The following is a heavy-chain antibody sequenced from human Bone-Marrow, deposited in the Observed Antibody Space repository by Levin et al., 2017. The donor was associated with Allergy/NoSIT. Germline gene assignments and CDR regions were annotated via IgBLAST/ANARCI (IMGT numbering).Heavy chain of an antibody. J-gene: IGHJ6*03. V-gene: IGHV3-30*03. CDR1: GFTFNKYG. D-gene: IGHD3-3*01. CDR2: ISYDGSNK. CDR3: ASLRVTIFGVPPLTADHYFHYMDV. Sequence: PGGSLRLSCAASGFTFNKYGMHWVRQAPGKGLKWVAAISYDGSNKYDVESVRGRFTISRDNSKNTLYLQMNGLRGEDTAVYYCASLRVTIFGVPPLTADHYFHYMDVWGRGTTVTVSS.